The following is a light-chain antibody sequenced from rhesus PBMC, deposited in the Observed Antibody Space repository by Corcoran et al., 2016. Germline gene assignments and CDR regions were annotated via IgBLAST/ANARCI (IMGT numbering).Light chain of an antibody. CDR3: QHNYGTPYS. V-gene: IGKV1-74*01. J-gene: IGKJ2*01. CDR2: KAS. Sequence: DIQMNQSPSSLSASVGDRVTITCRTSENVNNYLNWYQQKPGKVPKLLIYKASTLQSGVPSRFSGSGIGTDYTFTISSLQSEDVATYYCQHNYGTPYSFGQGTKLEVK. CDR1: ENVNNY.